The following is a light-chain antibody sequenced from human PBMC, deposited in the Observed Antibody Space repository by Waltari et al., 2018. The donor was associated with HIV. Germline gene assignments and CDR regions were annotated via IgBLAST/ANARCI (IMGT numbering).Light chain of an antibody. CDR3: AAWDDSLNDSYV. CDR2: SNN. CDR1: SSNIGSNA. V-gene: IGLV1-44*01. J-gene: IGLJ1*01. Sequence: QSVLTQPPSASGTPGQRVTISCSGSSSNIGSNAVNWYQQLPGTAPKLLIYSNNQRPSGVPYRVSGSKSGTSASLAISGLQSDDEADYYCAAWDDSLNDSYVFGPGTKVTVL.